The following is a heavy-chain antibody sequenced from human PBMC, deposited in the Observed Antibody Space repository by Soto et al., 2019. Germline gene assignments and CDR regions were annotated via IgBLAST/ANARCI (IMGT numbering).Heavy chain of an antibody. CDR2: MNPNSGNT. Sequence: XSVKDSCQASGYTFTSYDINWVRQATGQGLEWMGWMNPNSGNTGYAQKFQGRVTMTRNTSISTAYMELSSLRSEDTAVYYCARERSSGALNWFDPWGQGTLVTVSS. CDR3: ARERSSGALNWFDP. J-gene: IGHJ5*02. V-gene: IGHV1-8*01. D-gene: IGHD6-19*01. CDR1: GYTFTSYD.